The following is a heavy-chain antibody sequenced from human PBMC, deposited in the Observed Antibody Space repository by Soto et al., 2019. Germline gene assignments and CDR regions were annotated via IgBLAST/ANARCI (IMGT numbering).Heavy chain of an antibody. V-gene: IGHV4-4*07. CDR1: GADINTYS. D-gene: IGHD6-19*01. CDR3: ARDREAGYNFYYGMDV. CDR2: IYTSASI. J-gene: IGHJ6*02. Sequence: SETLSLTCSVSGADINTYSWTWIRQPAWKGLEWIGRIYTSASINYNPSLKGRVTLSVDTSTNQVSLRLASVTAADTAIYYCARDREAGYNFYYGMDVWAQGTTVTVSS.